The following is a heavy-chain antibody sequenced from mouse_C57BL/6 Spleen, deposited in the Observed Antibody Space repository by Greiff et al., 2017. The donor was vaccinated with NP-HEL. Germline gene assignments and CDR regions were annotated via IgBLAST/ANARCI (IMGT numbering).Heavy chain of an antibody. CDR2: LNPNYGTT. Sequence: EVQLQESGPELVKPGASVKISCKASGYSFTDYTMTWVTQSHGKSLAWIGVLNPNYGTTSYNQKFKGKATLTVDQSSSTAYMQLNSLTSEDSAVYYCARRSSYDYAMDYWGQGTSVTVSS. CDR3: ARRSSYDYAMDY. V-gene: IGHV1-39*01. CDR1: GYSFTDYT. D-gene: IGHD1-1*01. J-gene: IGHJ4*01.